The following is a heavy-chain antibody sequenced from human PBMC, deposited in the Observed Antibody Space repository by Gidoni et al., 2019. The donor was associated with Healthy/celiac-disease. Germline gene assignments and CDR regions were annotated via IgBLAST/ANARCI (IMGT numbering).Heavy chain of an antibody. D-gene: IGHD2-2*01. Sequence: QITLKESGPTLVKPTQTLTLTCTFAGFSLSTSGVGVGWVRQPPGKALEWLALMYWDDDNRYSPSLKSRLTITKDTSKNQVVLTMTNMDPVDTATYYCAHTQIIYCSSTSCYYYYCMDVWGQGTTVTVSS. J-gene: IGHJ6*02. CDR2: MYWDDDN. CDR3: AHTQIIYCSSTSCYYYYCMDV. V-gene: IGHV2-5*02. CDR1: GFSLSTSGVG.